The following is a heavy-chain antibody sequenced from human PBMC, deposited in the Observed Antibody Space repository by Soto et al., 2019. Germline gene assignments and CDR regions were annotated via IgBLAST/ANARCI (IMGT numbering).Heavy chain of an antibody. V-gene: IGHV4-4*02. J-gene: IGHJ4*02. Sequence: QVQLQESGPGLVKPSETLSLSCAVSGVSITSTDWWSWVRQPPGKGLQWIGEVSLGGGANYNPSLTSRVTISVDNAKNPFSLTLSSATAADTAVYFCAGSTADTTLKASAFWGQGTLVTVPS. CDR2: VSLGGGA. CDR3: AGSTADTTLKASAF. CDR1: GVSITSTDW. D-gene: IGHD4-4*01.